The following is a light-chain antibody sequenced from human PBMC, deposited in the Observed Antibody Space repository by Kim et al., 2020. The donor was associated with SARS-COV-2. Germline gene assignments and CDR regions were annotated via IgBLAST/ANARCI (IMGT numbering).Light chain of an antibody. V-gene: IGKV1-39*01. CDR3: QQSYVTSWT. CDR1: QNIRTY. J-gene: IGKJ1*01. Sequence: ASVRDRVTISCRASQNIRTYLNWYQQRPGKAPNLVIYSASRLHIGVPSRLSGSGSGTDFTLTISSLQGEDVATYYCQQSYVTSWTFGQGTKVDIK. CDR2: SAS.